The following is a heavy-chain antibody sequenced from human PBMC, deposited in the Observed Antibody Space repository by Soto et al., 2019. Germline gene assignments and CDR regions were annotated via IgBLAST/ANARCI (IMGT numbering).Heavy chain of an antibody. Sequence: QVQLVQSGAEVRKPGASVKVSCKASGYTFSTYGISWVRQAPGQGLEWMGWISGYNGHTKYAQKFQGRVTMTTDTSASQVYMDLRSLRSDDTAVYYCAREGEMPYYYYGLDVWGQGTTVTASS. J-gene: IGHJ6*02. CDR1: GYTFSTYG. V-gene: IGHV1-18*01. D-gene: IGHD3-16*01. CDR3: AREGEMPYYYYGLDV. CDR2: ISGYNGHT.